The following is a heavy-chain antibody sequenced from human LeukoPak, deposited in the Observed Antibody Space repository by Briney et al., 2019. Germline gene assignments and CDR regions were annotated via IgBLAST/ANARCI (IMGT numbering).Heavy chain of an antibody. CDR2: ISSGGSTI. CDR1: GFTFSSYA. Sequence: GGSLRLSCAASGFTFSSYAMSWVRQAPGKGLEWVSYISSGGSTIYYADSVKGRFTISRDNAKNSLYLQMNSLRAEDTAVYYCARDIYYYDSSGYYFPGGSDYWGQGTLVTVSS. J-gene: IGHJ4*02. D-gene: IGHD3-22*01. V-gene: IGHV3-48*04. CDR3: ARDIYYYDSSGYYFPGGSDY.